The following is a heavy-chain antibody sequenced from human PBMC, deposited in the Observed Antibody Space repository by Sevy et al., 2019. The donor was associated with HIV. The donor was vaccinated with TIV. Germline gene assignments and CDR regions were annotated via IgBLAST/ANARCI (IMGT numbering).Heavy chain of an antibody. CDR3: AGRKLTYGSGWNYLDY. D-gene: IGHD6-19*01. CDR2: IRYSGGT. J-gene: IGHJ4*02. V-gene: IGHV4-39*01. CDR1: GASISSSGYY. Sequence: SETLSLTCTVSGASISSSGYYWGWLRQPPGKGLEWIASIRYSGGTFYNPSPKSRVTISPDTSKNQFSLKLSSVTAADTTIYYCAGRKLTYGSGWNYLDYWGQGTVVTVSS.